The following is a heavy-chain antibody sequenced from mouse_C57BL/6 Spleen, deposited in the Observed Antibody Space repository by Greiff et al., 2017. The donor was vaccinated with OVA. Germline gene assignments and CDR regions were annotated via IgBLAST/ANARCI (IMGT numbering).Heavy chain of an antibody. CDR3: ARSPLTTVVATDYAMDY. CDR1: GYAFSSYW. D-gene: IGHD1-1*01. Sequence: QVQLQQSGAELVKPGASVKISCKASGYAFSSYWMNWVKQRPGKGLEWIGQIYPGDGDTNYNGKFKGKATLTADKSSSTAYMQLSSLTSEDSAVYFCARSPLTTVVATDYAMDYWGQGTSVTVSS. V-gene: IGHV1-80*01. CDR2: IYPGDGDT. J-gene: IGHJ4*01.